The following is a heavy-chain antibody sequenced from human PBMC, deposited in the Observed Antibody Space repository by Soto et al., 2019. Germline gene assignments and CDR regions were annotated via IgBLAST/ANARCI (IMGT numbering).Heavy chain of an antibody. CDR3: AKDLLLHFGEFDAFDL. CDR1: GFTFSSYA. CDR2: ISGSGGST. J-gene: IGHJ3*01. V-gene: IGHV3-23*01. Sequence: VQLLESGGGLVQPGGSLRLSCAASGFTFSSYAMSWVRQAPGKWLEWGSAISGSGGSTYYADSVKGRFTISRDNSKNTLYLQMNSLRAEDTAVYYCAKDLLLHFGEFDAFDLWGQGTMVTVSS. D-gene: IGHD3-10*01.